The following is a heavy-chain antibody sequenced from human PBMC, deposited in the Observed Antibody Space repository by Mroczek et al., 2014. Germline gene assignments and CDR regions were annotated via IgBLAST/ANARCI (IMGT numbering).Heavy chain of an antibody. CDR3: ARDGXSGWSHDY. Sequence: ESGGGLVQPGGSLRLSCAASGFTVSSSYMSWVRQAPGKGLEWVSVIYKAGTTYYADSVKGRFTISRDNSKNTLYLQMNSLRVEDTAVYYCARDGXSGWSHDYWGQGTLVTVSS. CDR1: GFTVSSSY. CDR2: IYKAGTT. V-gene: IGHV3-66*02. J-gene: IGHJ4*02. D-gene: IGHD6-19*01.